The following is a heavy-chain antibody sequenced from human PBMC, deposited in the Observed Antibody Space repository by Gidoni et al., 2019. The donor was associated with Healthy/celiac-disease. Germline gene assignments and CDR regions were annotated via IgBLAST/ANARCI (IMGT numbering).Heavy chain of an antibody. J-gene: IGHJ4*02. CDR1: GFTVSSNY. V-gene: IGHV3-66*02. Sequence: EVQLVESGGGLVQPGGSLRLSCAASGFTVSSNYMSWVRQAPGKGLEWGSVIYSGGRPYYADSVKGRFTISRDNSKNTLYLQMNSLSAEDTAVYYCARDGYHDYVWGSYVDWGQGTLVTVSS. CDR3: ARDGYHDYVWGSYVD. D-gene: IGHD3-16*01. CDR2: IYSGGRP.